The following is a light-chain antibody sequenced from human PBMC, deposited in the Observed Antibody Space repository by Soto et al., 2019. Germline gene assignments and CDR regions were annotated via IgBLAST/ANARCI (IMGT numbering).Light chain of an antibody. CDR3: AAWDSSLGGPA. CDR1: DSNIGSKY. V-gene: IGLV1-47*01. CDR2: RNN. Sequence: QSVLTQPPSASATPGQRVTISCSGSDSNIGSKYVYWYQQLPGTAPKLLMYRNNQPPSGVPDRFSGSKSGTSASLAINGLRSEDEADYYCAAWDSSLGGPAFGGGTQLTVL. J-gene: IGLJ2*01.